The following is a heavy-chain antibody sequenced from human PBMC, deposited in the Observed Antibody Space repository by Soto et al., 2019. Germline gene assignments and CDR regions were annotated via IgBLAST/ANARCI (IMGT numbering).Heavy chain of an antibody. V-gene: IGHV3-23*01. D-gene: IGHD2-15*01. CDR1: GFTFSSYA. J-gene: IGHJ2*01. CDR3: AKALIVVVAASRSFDL. Sequence: GGALRLSCAASGFTFSSYAMSWVRQAPGKGLEWVSAISGSGGSTYYADSVKGRFTISRDNSKNTLYLQMNSLRAEDTAVYYCAKALIVVVAASRSFDLWGRGTLVTVSS. CDR2: ISGSGGST.